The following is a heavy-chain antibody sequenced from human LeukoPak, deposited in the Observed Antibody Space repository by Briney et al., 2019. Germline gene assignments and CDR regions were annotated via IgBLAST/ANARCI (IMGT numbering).Heavy chain of an antibody. CDR3: ARSMITFGGVIVPNWFDP. D-gene: IGHD3-16*02. V-gene: IGHV1-18*01. CDR1: GYTFTSYG. Sequence: ASVKVSCKASGYTFTSYGISWVRQAPGQGLEWMGWISAYNGNTNYAQKLQGRVTMTTDTSTSTAYMELRSLRSDDTSVYYCARSMITFGGVIVPNWFDPWGQGTLVTVSP. CDR2: ISAYNGNT. J-gene: IGHJ5*02.